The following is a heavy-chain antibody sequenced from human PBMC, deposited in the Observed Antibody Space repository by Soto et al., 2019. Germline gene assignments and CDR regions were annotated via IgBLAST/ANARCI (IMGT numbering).Heavy chain of an antibody. Sequence: ASVKVSCKAPGGTFSTYAISWVRQAPGQGLEWMGGIIPMFGTANYAQKFQGRVTITRDTSASTAYMELSSLRSEDTAVYYCASSSGSYATHFDYWGQGTLVTVSS. D-gene: IGHD3-10*01. CDR1: GGTFSTYA. CDR2: IIPMFGTA. V-gene: IGHV1-69*05. J-gene: IGHJ4*02. CDR3: ASSSGSYATHFDY.